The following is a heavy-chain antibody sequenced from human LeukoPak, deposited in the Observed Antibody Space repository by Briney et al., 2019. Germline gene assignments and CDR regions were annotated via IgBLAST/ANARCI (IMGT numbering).Heavy chain of an antibody. D-gene: IGHD1-26*01. CDR2: IYHSGST. CDR3: ATDSVGGSYYGDDY. J-gene: IGHJ4*02. Sequence: KTSETLSLTCAVSGGSISSSNWWSWVRQPPGKGLEWIGEIYHSGSTNYNPSLKSRVTISVDKSKNQFSLKLSSVTAADTAVYYCATDSVGGSYYGDDYWGQGTLVTVSS. V-gene: IGHV4-4*02. CDR1: GGSISSSNW.